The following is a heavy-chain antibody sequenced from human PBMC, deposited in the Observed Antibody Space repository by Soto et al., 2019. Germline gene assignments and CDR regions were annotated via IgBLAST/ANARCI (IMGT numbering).Heavy chain of an antibody. CDR1: GFSFTNYA. D-gene: IGHD6-19*01. CDR3: ARDPQYTSGWYFDY. J-gene: IGHJ4*02. V-gene: IGHV3-33*01. Sequence: QVQLVESGGGVVQPGRSVRLSCATSGFSFTNYAIHWVRQAPGKGLEWVTVVWYDGSKRYYADSVKGRFTISRDTSKNTVYLEMNSLRAEDTAVYYCARDPQYTSGWYFDYWGRGTLVTVSS. CDR2: VWYDGSKR.